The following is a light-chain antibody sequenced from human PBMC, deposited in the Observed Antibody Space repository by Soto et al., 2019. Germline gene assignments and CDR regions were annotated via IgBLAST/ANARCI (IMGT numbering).Light chain of an antibody. Sequence: QSALTQPASLSGSPGQSMTISCTGTSSDVGGYNYVSWYQQHPGKAPKLMIYDVSNRPSGVSNRFSGSKSGNTASLTISGLQSEDEADYYCSSYTRSSTLEVFGTGTKLTVL. V-gene: IGLV2-14*01. CDR3: SSYTRSSTLEV. CDR1: SSDVGGYNY. J-gene: IGLJ1*01. CDR2: DVS.